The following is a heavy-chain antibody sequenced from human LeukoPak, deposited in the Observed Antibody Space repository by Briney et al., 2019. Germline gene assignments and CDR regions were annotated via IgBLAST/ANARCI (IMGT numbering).Heavy chain of an antibody. CDR3: ARDLGGYPFFMDV. CDR1: GGSTRSGRHH. J-gene: IGHJ6*03. CDR2: LDESGRP. D-gene: IGHD2-15*01. V-gene: IGHV4-39*07. Sequence: SETLSLTCSVSGGSTRSGRHHWAWVRQPPGRGLEFIGSLDESGRPYYNAPLKSRVTISEDSSGKQFSLNLSSVTAADTAVYYCARDLGGYPFFMDVWGRGTTVIVSS.